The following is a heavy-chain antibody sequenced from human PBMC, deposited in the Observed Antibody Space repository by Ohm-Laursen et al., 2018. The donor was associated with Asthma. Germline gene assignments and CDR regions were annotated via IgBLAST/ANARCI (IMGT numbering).Heavy chain of an antibody. CDR2: IIPIFGTA. V-gene: IGHV1-69*13. D-gene: IGHD3-22*01. J-gene: IGHJ4*02. CDR3: ARPEYYYDSSGYLGQ. CDR1: GGTFSSYA. Sequence: SVKVSCKASGGTFSSYAISWVRQAPGQGLEWMGGIIPIFGTANYAQKFQGRVTITADESTSTAYMELSSLRSEDTAVYYCARPEYYYDSSGYLGQWGQGTLVTVSS.